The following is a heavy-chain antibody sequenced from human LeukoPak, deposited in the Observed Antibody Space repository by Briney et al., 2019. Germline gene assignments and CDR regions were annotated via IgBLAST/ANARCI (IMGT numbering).Heavy chain of an antibody. CDR2: IYYSGGT. CDR1: GGSIRSRNYC. J-gene: IGHJ4*02. Sequence: SETLSLTCTVSGGSIRSRNYCWGWIRQPPGKGLEWIGNIYYSGGTYYNPSLKSRVTISVDTSKNQFSLKLSSMTAADTAVYYCARQTGSGLFILPGGQGTLVTVSS. D-gene: IGHD3/OR15-3a*01. V-gene: IGHV4-39*01. CDR3: ARQTGSGLFILP.